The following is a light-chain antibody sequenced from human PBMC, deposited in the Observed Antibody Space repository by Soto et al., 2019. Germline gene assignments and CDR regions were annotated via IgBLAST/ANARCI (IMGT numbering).Light chain of an antibody. CDR3: VLSYSCIAVL. Sequence: QAVVTQEPSLTVSPGGTVTLTCSSSTGAVTSGHYPYWFQQKPGQAPRTLIFDTSSKHSWTPARFSGSLLGGKAALTLSGAQPEDEAEYYCVLSYSCIAVLFGGGTKPTVL. CDR2: DTS. V-gene: IGLV7-46*01. CDR1: TGAVTSGHY. J-gene: IGLJ2*01.